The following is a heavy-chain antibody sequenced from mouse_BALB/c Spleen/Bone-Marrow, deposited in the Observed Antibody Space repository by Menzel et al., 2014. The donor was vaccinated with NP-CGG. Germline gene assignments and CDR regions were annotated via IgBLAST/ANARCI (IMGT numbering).Heavy chain of an antibody. D-gene: IGHD1-1*01. CDR1: GYTFTSFW. Sequence: VQLQQPGAVLARPGASVRMSCKASGYTFTSFWMHWVKQRPGQGLEWIGAVYPGNNDTNYDQNFKGKAKLTAVTSTSTAYMEFSSLTNEDSAVYYCTRYYYGGRDWYFDVWGAGTTGTVSS. V-gene: IGHV1-5*01. CDR3: TRYYYGGRDWYFDV. J-gene: IGHJ1*01. CDR2: VYPGNNDT.